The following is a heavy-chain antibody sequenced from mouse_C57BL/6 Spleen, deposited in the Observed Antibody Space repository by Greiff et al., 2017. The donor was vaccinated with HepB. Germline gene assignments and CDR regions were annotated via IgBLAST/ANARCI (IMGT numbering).Heavy chain of an antibody. V-gene: IGHV14-4*01. Sequence: EVQLQQSGAELVRPGASVKLSCTASGFNIKDDYMHWVKQRPEQGLEWIGWIDPENGDTEYASKFQGKATITADTSSNTAYLQLSSLTSEDTAVYYCTTRGRERYFAYWGQGTTLTVSS. CDR1: GFNIKDDY. CDR2: IDPENGDT. D-gene: IGHD3-3*01. J-gene: IGHJ2*01. CDR3: TTRGRERYFAY.